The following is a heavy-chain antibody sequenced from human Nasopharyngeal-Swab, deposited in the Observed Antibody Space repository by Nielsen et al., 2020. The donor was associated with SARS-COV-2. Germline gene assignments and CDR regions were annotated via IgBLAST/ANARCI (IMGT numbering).Heavy chain of an antibody. CDR1: GFTFSDYY. J-gene: IGHJ4*02. CDR3: ASSPGDILTGYYL. D-gene: IGHD3-9*01. CDR2: ISSSSSYT. V-gene: IGHV3-11*06. Sequence: GESLKISCAASGFTFSDYYMSWSRQAPGKGLEWVSYISSSSSYTNYADSVKGRFTISRDNAKNSLYLQMNSLRAEDTAVYYCASSPGDILTGYYLWGQGTLVTVSS.